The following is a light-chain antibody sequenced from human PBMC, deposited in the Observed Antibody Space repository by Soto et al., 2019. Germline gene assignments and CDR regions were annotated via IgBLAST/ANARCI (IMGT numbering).Light chain of an antibody. CDR3: QQHNDWPLT. CDR1: QSVCNN. CDR2: GAT. Sequence: EIVMTQSPATLSVSPGERVTLSCRASQSVCNNLDWYQKKSCQSTMLLIYGATATATGIPVRLSGSGSGTEFTLTISSLQYEDYAVYYCQQHNDWPLTFGGGTKVEIK. V-gene: IGKV3-15*01. J-gene: IGKJ4*01.